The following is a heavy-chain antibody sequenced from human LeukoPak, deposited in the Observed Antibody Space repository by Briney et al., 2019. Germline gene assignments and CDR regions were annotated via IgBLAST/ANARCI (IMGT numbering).Heavy chain of an antibody. V-gene: IGHV3-48*03. D-gene: IGHD3-22*01. CDR1: GFTFSSYE. CDR2: ISSSGSTI. Sequence: GGSLRLSCAASGFTFSSYEMNWVRQAPGKGLEWVSYISSSGSTIYYADSVKGRFTIPRDNSKNTVYLQMNSLRAEDTAVYYCARDRPNHYGSNGHYYQRNGDHWGQGTLVTVSS. CDR3: ARDRPNHYGSNGHYYQRNGDH. J-gene: IGHJ5*02.